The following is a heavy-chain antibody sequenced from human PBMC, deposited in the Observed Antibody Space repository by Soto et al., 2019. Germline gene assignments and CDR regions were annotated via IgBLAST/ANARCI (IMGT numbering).Heavy chain of an antibody. J-gene: IGHJ5*02. V-gene: IGHV1-69*01. CDR1: GGTFSIYT. CDR2: SA. D-gene: IGHD2-15*01. Sequence: QVQLVHSGAEVKKPGSSVKVSCKASGGTFSIYTISWVRQAPGQGLEWMGGSANSAQKFQGRLTVTADESTSTVYLELSSLTSEDTAVYYCAREGPPDIAWFDPWGQGTLVSVSS. CDR3: AREGPPDIAWFDP.